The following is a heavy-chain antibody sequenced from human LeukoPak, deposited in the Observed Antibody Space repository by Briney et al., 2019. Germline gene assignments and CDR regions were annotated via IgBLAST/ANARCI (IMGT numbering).Heavy chain of an antibody. J-gene: IGHJ4*02. CDR2: ISSSSSYR. D-gene: IGHD6-19*01. V-gene: IGHV3-21*01. Sequence: GGSLRLSCAASGFTFSSYSMNWVRQAPGRGVEWVSSISSSSSYRYYADSVKGRFTIPRDNAKNSLYLQMNSLRAEDTAVYYCARDPRYSRGWPEDYWGQGTLVTVSS. CDR3: ARDPRYSRGWPEDY. CDR1: GFTFSSYS.